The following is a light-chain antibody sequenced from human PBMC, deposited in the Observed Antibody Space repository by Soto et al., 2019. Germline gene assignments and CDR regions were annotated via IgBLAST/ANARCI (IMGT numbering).Light chain of an antibody. CDR3: MQGTHWPPYT. CDR2: RVS. V-gene: IGKV2-30*01. Sequence: DVVVTQSPLSLPVTLGRPASISCRSRQSLVYTDGDTYLNWFQQRPGQSPRRLIFRVSNRGSGVPDRFSGSWSGSDCTLKISRVEAEDVGVSYCMQGTHWPPYTFSQGTKLEIK. J-gene: IGKJ2*01. CDR1: QSLVYTDGDTY.